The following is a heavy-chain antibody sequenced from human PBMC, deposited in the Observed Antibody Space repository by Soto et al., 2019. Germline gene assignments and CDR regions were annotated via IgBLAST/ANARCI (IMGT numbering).Heavy chain of an antibody. Sequence: SETLSLTCAVSGGSISSGGYSWSWIRQPPGKGLEWIGDIYHSGSTYYNPSLKSRVTISVDRSKKQFSLKLSSVTAADTAVYYCARASGYCSGGSCSSWFDPWGQGTLVTVS. J-gene: IGHJ5*02. CDR1: GGSISSGGYS. CDR2: IYHSGST. V-gene: IGHV4-30-2*01. D-gene: IGHD2-15*01. CDR3: ARASGYCSGGSCSSWFDP.